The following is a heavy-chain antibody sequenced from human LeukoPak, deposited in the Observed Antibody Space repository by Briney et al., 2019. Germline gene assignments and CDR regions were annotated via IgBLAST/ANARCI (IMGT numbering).Heavy chain of an antibody. V-gene: IGHV3-53*01. CDR2: IYSGGST. J-gene: IGHJ3*02. D-gene: IGHD2-15*01. CDR3: AREIYCSASSCTGGVFDI. CDR1: GFTVSSNY. Sequence: GGSLRLSCAASGFTVSSNYKSWVRQAPGKGLEWVSVIYSGGSTYYADSVKGRFTISRDNSKNTLYLQMNSLRVEDTAVYYCAREIYCSASSCTGGVFDIWGQGTMVTVSS.